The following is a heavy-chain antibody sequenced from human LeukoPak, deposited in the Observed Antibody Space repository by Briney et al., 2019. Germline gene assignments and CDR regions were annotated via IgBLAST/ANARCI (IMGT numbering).Heavy chain of an antibody. CDR2: IKSKTDGGTI. D-gene: IGHD3-22*01. Sequence: GGSLRLSCAASGFTFSNVWMSWVRQAPGKGLEWVGCIKSKTDGGTIDYAAPVKRRFTISRDDSKDTLFLQMNSLKTEDTAVYYCTTDLSELDDSGYYAKYFHHWAQGTLVSVSS. CDR1: GFTFSNVW. CDR3: TTDLSELDDSGYYAKYFHH. J-gene: IGHJ1*01. V-gene: IGHV3-15*01.